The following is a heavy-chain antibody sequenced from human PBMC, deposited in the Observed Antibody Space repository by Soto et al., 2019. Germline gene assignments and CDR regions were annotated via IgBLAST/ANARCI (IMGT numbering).Heavy chain of an antibody. D-gene: IGHD3-22*01. V-gene: IGHV3-15*01. Sequence: GGSLRLSCAASGFTFSNAWMSWVRQAPGKGLEWVGRIKSKTDGGTTDYAAPVKGRFTISRDDSKNTLYLQMNSLKTEDTAVYYSTTQTRYYYDSTYDYWGQGTLVTVYS. CDR1: GFTFSNAW. J-gene: IGHJ4*02. CDR3: TTQTRYYYDSTYDY. CDR2: IKSKTDGGTT.